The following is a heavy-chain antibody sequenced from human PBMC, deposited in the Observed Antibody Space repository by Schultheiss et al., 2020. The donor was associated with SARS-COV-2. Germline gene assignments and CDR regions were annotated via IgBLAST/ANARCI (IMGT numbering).Heavy chain of an antibody. CDR2: IYYSGST. CDR3: ARHRDAFDI. Sequence: GSLRLSCTVSGGSISSYYWSWIRQPPGKGLEWIGYIYYSGSTNYNPSLKSRVTISVDTSKNQFSLKLSSVTAADTAVYYCARHRDAFDIWGQGTMVT. V-gene: IGHV4-59*08. CDR1: GGSISSYY. J-gene: IGHJ3*02.